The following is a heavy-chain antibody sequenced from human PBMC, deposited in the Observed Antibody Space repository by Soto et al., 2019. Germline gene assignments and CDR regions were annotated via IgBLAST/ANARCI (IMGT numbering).Heavy chain of an antibody. CDR3: ARDGAALDI. D-gene: IGHD3-16*01. J-gene: IGHJ3*02. Sequence: EVQLVESGGGLVQPGGSLRLSCVAPGFIISSYWMSWVRQAPGKRLEWVADIKQDGSQKYYADSAKGRFTISRDNAKNSLYLQMSSLRVEDTAVYYCARDGAALDIWGQGTMVTVSS. CDR1: GFIISSYW. V-gene: IGHV3-7*03. CDR2: IKQDGSQK.